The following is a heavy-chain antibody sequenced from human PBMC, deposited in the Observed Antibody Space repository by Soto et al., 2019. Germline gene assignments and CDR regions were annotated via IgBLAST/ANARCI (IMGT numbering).Heavy chain of an antibody. CDR3: VKDRCSSTSCPSGFDY. CDR2: ISSNGGST. D-gene: IGHD2-2*01. Sequence: PGGSLRLSCSASGFTFSSYAMHWVRQAPGKGLEYVSAISSNGGSTYYADSVKGRFTISRDNSKNTLYLQMSSLRAEDTAVYYCVKDRCSSTSCPSGFDYWGQGTLVTVSS. V-gene: IGHV3-64D*06. CDR1: GFTFSSYA. J-gene: IGHJ4*02.